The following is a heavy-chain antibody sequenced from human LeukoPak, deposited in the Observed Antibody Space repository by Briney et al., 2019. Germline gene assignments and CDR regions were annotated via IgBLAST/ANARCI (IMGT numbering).Heavy chain of an antibody. V-gene: IGHV3-7*01. J-gene: IGHJ4*02. CDR2: IKPDGSEK. Sequence: PGGFLRLSCAASGFAFSDYWMSWVRQAPGKGLEWVAKIKPDGSEKYYVDSVKGRFTISRDKAKNSLYLQMNSLRDEDTAVYYCARGGYSYGHDYWGQGTLVTVSS. CDR1: GFAFSDYW. D-gene: IGHD5-18*01. CDR3: ARGGYSYGHDY.